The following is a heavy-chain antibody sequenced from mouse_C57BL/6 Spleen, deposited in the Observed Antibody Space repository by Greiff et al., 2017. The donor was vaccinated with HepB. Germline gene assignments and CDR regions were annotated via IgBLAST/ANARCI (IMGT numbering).Heavy chain of an antibody. CDR3: TRRDPWFAY. CDR1: GYTFTDYE. CDR2: IDPETGGA. J-gene: IGHJ3*01. V-gene: IGHV1-15*01. Sequence: VQLQESGAELVRPGASVTLSCKASGYTFTDYEMHWVMQTPVHGLEWIGAIDPETGGAAYNQKFKGKAILTADKSSSTAYMELRSLTSEDSAVYYCTRRDPWFAYWGQGTLVTVSA.